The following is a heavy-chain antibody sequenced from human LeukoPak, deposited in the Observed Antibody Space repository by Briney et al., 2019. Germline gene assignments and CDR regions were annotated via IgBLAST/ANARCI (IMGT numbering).Heavy chain of an antibody. CDR2: MNPNSGNT. V-gene: IGHV1-8*01. J-gene: IGHJ4*02. Sequence: ASVKVSCKASGYTFTSYDINWVRQATGQGLEWMGWMNPNSGNTGYAQKFQGRVTMTRNTSISTAYMELSSLRSEDTAVYYCVRAPPIRRSDWSTKMPVYYFDYWGQGTLVTVSS. CDR1: GYTFTSYD. D-gene: IGHD3/OR15-3a*01. CDR3: VRAPPIRRSDWSTKMPVYYFDY.